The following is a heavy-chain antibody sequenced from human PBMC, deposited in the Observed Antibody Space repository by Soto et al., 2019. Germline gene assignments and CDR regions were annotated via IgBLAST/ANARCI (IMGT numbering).Heavy chain of an antibody. V-gene: IGHV3-30*18. CDR2: ITYDGTKK. J-gene: IGHJ4*02. CDR3: AKRTGYYDSSGFIDY. CDR1: GFTFSTYG. D-gene: IGHD3-22*01. Sequence: QVQLVESGGGVVQPGRSLRLSGAASGFTFSTYGMHWVRQAPGKGLEWVAVITYDGTKKYYADSVKGRFTVSRDDSKNTLYLQMNSLRAEDTAVYYCAKRTGYYDSSGFIDYWGQGTLVTVSS.